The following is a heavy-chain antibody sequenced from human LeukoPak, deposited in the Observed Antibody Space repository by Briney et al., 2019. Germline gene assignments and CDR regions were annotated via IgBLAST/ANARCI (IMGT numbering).Heavy chain of an antibody. CDR2: IRYDGSNK. Sequence: PGGSLRLSCAASGFTFSGYGMYWVRQAPGKGLEWVAFIRYDGSNKYYADSVKGRFTISRDNSKNTLYLQMNSLRAEDTAVYYCAKESQLSYSGTFYIDCWGQGTLVTVSS. D-gene: IGHD1-26*01. J-gene: IGHJ4*02. CDR1: GFTFSGYG. CDR3: AKESQLSYSGTFYIDC. V-gene: IGHV3-30*02.